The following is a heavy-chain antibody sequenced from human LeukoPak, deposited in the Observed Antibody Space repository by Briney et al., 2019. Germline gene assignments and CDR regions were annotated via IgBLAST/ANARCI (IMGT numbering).Heavy chain of an antibody. V-gene: IGHV3-21*01. J-gene: IGHJ4*02. D-gene: IGHD3-3*01. CDR1: GFTFSSYS. CDR3: ARVGYDFWSGYPYFDY. Sequence: GGSLRLSCAASGFTFSSYSMNWVRQAPGKGLEWVSSISSSSSYIYYADSVKGRFTISRDNAKNSLYLQMNSLRAEDTAVYYCARVGYDFWSGYPYFDYWGQGTLVTVSS. CDR2: ISSSSSYI.